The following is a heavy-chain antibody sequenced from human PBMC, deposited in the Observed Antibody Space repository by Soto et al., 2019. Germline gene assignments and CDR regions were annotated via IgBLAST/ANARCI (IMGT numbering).Heavy chain of an antibody. V-gene: IGHV1-69*12. CDR3: ARDGDPEYAFWSGPLGGGRFDP. J-gene: IGHJ5*02. D-gene: IGHD3-3*01. Sequence: QVQLVQAGAEVKKPGSSVNVSCKTSGGTFGNSAVTWVRQAPGQGLEWMGGIVPMFGTAHYAQKFQGRVTITADESTSTGYMELTSLRSDDTAVYYCARDGDPEYAFWSGPLGGGRFDPWGQGTQVTVSS. CDR2: IVPMFGTA. CDR1: GGTFGNSA.